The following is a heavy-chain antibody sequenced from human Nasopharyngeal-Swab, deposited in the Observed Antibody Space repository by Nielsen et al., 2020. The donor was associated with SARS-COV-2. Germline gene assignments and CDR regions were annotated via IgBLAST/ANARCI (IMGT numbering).Heavy chain of an antibody. J-gene: IGHJ4*02. Sequence: GESLKISCTASGFTFGDYAMSWFRQAPGKGLEWVGFIRSEAYGGTPQHAASVKGRFTISRDNSKSVAYLQMNSLKTEDTAVYYCTRDDPPYCSGGSCQGNYWGQGTLVTVSS. D-gene: IGHD2-15*01. CDR3: TRDDPPYCSGGSCQGNY. V-gene: IGHV3-49*03. CDR2: IRSEAYGGTP. CDR1: GFTFGDYA.